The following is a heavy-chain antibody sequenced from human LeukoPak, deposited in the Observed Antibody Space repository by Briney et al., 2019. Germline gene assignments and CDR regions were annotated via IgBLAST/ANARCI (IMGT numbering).Heavy chain of an antibody. CDR3: AREAPIKNYYGMDV. D-gene: IGHD3-9*01. J-gene: IGHJ6*02. V-gene: IGHV4-59*01. CDR1: CGSLSSYY. Sequence: LGTPSPTRTVSCGSLSSYYWSWIRQPPREGPEWIWYIYYSGSTNYNPSLKSRVTISVDTSKNQFSLKLSSVTAADTAVYYCAREAPIKNYYGMDVWGQGTTVTVSS. CDR2: IYYSGST.